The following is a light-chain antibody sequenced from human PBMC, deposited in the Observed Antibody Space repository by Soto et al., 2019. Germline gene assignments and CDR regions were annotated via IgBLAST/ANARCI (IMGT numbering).Light chain of an antibody. Sequence: DIVMTQSPDSLAVSLGERATINCKSSQSVLYSSNNKNYLTWYQQKPGQPPKLLIYWASTRESGVPDRFSGSGSRTDFTLTTSSLQAEDVAVYYCQQYSSTPWTFGPGTKVDIK. CDR1: QSVLYSSNNKNY. V-gene: IGKV4-1*01. CDR3: QQYSSTPWT. J-gene: IGKJ3*01. CDR2: WAS.